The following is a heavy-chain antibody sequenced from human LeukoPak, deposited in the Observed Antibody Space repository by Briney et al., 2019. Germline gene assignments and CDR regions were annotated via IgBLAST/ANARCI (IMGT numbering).Heavy chain of an antibody. J-gene: IGHJ6*02. CDR3: ATGPAAMHYYYYGMDV. V-gene: IGHV1-69*13. CDR1: GGTFSSYA. D-gene: IGHD2-2*01. Sequence: SVKVSCKASGGTFSSYAISWVRQAPGQGLEWMGGIIPIFGTANYAQKFQGRVTITADESTSTAYMELSSLRSEDTAVYYCATGPAAMHYYYYGMDVWGQGTTVTVSS. CDR2: IIPIFGTA.